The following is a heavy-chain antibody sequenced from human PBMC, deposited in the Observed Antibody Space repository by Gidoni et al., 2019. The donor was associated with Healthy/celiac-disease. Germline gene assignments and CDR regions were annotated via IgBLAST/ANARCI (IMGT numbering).Heavy chain of an antibody. V-gene: IGHV3-33*01. CDR2: IGYDGSNK. D-gene: IGHD3-10*01. CDR1: GFTFSSYG. J-gene: IGHJ5*02. CDR3: ARDRGDYYGSGSYYWFDP. Sequence: QVQLVESGGGVVQPGRSLRLSCAASGFTFSSYGMHWVRQAPGKGLEWVAVIGYDGSNKYYADSVKGRFTISRDNSKNTLYLQMNSLRAEDTAVYYCARDRGDYYGSGSYYWFDPWGQGTLVTVSS.